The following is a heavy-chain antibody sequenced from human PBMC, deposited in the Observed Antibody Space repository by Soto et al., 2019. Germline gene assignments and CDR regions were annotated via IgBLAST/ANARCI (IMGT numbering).Heavy chain of an antibody. V-gene: IGHV3-48*01. CDR2: ISSSSSTI. J-gene: IGHJ6*03. Sequence: GGSLRLSCAASGFTFSSYSMNWVRQAPGKGLEWVSYISSSSSTIYYADSVKGRFTISRDNAKNSLYLQMNSLRAEDTAVYYCARVVRLSTKLYQPYYKNVWGKETP. CDR3: ARVVRLSTKLYQPYYKNV. CDR1: GFTFSSYS. D-gene: IGHD2-2*01.